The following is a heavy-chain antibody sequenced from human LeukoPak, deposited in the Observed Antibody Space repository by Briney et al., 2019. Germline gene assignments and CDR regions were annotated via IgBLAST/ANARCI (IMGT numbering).Heavy chain of an antibody. CDR2: IYYSGST. CDR1: GGSISSYY. J-gene: IGHJ4*02. CDR3: ARGGIAARQHYFDY. D-gene: IGHD6-6*01. Sequence: SETLSLTCTVSGGSISSYYWSWIRQPPGKGLEWIGYIYYSGSTNYNPSLKSRVTISVDTSKNQFSLKLSSVTAADTAVYYCARGGIAARQHYFDYWGQGTLVTVSS. V-gene: IGHV4-59*01.